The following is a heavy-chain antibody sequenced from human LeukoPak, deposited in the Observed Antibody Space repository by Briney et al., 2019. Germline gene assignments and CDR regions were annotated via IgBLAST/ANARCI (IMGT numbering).Heavy chain of an antibody. D-gene: IGHD4-23*01. Sequence: ASVKVSCKASGYTFTGYYMHWVRQAPRQGLEWMGWINPNSGGTNYAQKFQGRVTMTRDTSISTAYMELSRLRSDDTAVYYCARGIGQVAVVTTYPDYWGQGTLVTVSS. CDR3: ARGIGQVAVVTTYPDY. CDR2: INPNSGGT. V-gene: IGHV1-2*02. J-gene: IGHJ4*02. CDR1: GYTFTGYY.